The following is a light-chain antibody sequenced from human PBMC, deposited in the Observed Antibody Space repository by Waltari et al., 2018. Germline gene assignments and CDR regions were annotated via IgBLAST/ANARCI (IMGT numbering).Light chain of an antibody. V-gene: IGKV1-39*01. CDR2: AAS. J-gene: IGKJ1*01. Sequence: DIQMTQSPSSLSASVGDRVTITCRASQSLSNYLNWYQQKPGKAPKVLINAASSLQSGVPSRFSGSGSGTDFTLTISSLQPEDFATYYCQQSYSTWSFGQGTKVEIK. CDR1: QSLSNY. CDR3: QQSYSTWS.